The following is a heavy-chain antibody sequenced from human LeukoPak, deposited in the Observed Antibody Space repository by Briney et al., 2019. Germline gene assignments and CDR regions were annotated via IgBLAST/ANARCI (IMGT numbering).Heavy chain of an antibody. V-gene: IGHV3-7*01. Sequence: GGSLRLSCTASGFIFSSFWMTWVRQAPGKGLEWVADIRPDGSAQYYVDSMKGRFTISRDNAKNSLFLQMDSLRVEDTAVYYCARATVATAGTEWGQGTLVTVS. J-gene: IGHJ4*02. CDR1: GFIFSSFW. CDR3: ARATVATAGTE. D-gene: IGHD2-15*01. CDR2: IRPDGSAQ.